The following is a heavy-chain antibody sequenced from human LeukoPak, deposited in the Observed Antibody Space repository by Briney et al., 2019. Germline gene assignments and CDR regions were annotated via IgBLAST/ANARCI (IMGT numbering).Heavy chain of an antibody. D-gene: IGHD3-10*01. CDR2: IHTSGSA. V-gene: IGHV4-4*07. CDR1: GGSISSYF. CDR3: ARGRMFRGGGSDFPFNWFDP. Sequence: SETLSLTCTASGGSISSYFWGWILHPGGKGLEWIGRIHTSGSANYTPSFQSRLTLSVATSKNQFSLNLNTVTAAETAVYYCARGRMFRGGGSDFPFNWFDPWGQGTLVTVSS. J-gene: IGHJ5*02.